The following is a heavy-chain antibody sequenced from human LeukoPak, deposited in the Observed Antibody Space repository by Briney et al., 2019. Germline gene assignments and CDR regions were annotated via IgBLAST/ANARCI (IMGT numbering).Heavy chain of an antibody. V-gene: IGHV3-64*01. D-gene: IGHD3-22*01. J-gene: IGHJ4*02. CDR2: ICSNGGCT. CDR3: ARGGYYDSSGSFEY. Sequence: GGSLRLSCAASGFTFSNYAMYWVRQAPGKGLEYVSAICSNGGCTDYANSVKGRFTISRDNSTNRLFLQMGSLRAEDMAVYSCARGGYYDSSGSFEYWGQGILVTVSS. CDR1: GFTFSNYA.